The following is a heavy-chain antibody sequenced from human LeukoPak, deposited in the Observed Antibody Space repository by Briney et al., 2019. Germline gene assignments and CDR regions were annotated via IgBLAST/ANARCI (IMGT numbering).Heavy chain of an antibody. J-gene: IGHJ4*02. V-gene: IGHV1-2*02. CDR3: ARFVVVTANFDY. CDR1: GYTFTGYY. D-gene: IGHD2-21*02. Sequence: ASVKVSCKASGYTFTGYYMHWVRQAPGQGLEWMGWINPNSGGTNYAQKFQGRVTMTRDTSISTAYMELSRLRSDDTAVYYCARFVVVTANFDYWGQGALVTVSS. CDR2: INPNSGGT.